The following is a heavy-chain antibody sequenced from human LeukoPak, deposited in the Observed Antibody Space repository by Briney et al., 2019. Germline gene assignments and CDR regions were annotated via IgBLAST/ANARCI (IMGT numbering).Heavy chain of an antibody. CDR3: AKSPVLGELGYFGY. CDR1: GFTFDDYA. CDR2: ISWNSGSI. D-gene: IGHD3-10*01. V-gene: IGHV3-9*01. Sequence: PGGSLRLSCAASGFTFDDYAMHWVRHAPGKGLEWVSGISWNSGSIGYADSVKGRFTISRDNAKNSLYLQMNSLRAEDTALYYCAKSPVLGELGYFGYWGQGTLVTVSS. J-gene: IGHJ4*02.